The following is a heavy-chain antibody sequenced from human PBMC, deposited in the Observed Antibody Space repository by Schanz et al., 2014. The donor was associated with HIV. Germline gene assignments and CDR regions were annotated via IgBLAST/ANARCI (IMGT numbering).Heavy chain of an antibody. D-gene: IGHD6-19*01. V-gene: IGHV3-33*01. CDR3: ARGSWYSGGWYDDYNYYDVDV. Sequence: QVQLVESGGGVVQPGRSLRLSCTASGFTFSTYGMHWIRQAPGKGLEWVAVIWYDGNYKSYADSVKGRFTISRDNANNSLSLQMKSLRAEDTAVYFCARGSWYSGGWYDDYNYYDVDVWGQGTTVIVSS. CDR1: GFTFSTYG. J-gene: IGHJ6*02. CDR2: IWYDGNYK.